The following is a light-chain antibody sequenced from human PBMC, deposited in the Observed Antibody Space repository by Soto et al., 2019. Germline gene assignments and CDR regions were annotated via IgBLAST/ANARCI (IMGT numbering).Light chain of an antibody. CDR3: HQYDTYPGT. CDR2: KAS. CDR1: QSISSW. J-gene: IGKJ2*01. V-gene: IGKV1-5*03. Sequence: DIQMTQSPSTLSASVGDRVIITCRASQSISSWLAWYQQKPGKSPKLLIYKASNLESGVPSRFSGSGSGAEFTLAISSLQPDEFATDYCHQYDTYPGTFGQGTSVEIK.